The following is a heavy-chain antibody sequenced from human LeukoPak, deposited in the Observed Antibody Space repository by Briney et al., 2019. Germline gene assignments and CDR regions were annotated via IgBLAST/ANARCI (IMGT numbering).Heavy chain of an antibody. J-gene: IGHJ1*01. CDR3: ARDPHYYDSSGYYPH. CDR2: ISPDGSST. V-gene: IGHV3-74*01. CDR1: GFIFSSYW. Sequence: GGSLRLSCAASGFIFSSYWMHWVRQAPGKGLVWVSRISPDGSSTSYADSVKGRFTISRDNAENTLYRQMNSLRAEDTAVYYCARDPHYYDSSGYYPHWGQGTLVTVSS. D-gene: IGHD3-22*01.